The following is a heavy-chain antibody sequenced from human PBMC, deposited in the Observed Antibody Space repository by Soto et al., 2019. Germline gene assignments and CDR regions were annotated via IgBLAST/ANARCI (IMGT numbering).Heavy chain of an antibody. J-gene: IGHJ3*01. CDR3: AKDNRAKWLDVWGESFDA. CDR2: ISWDGAST. V-gene: IGHV3-43*01. CDR1: GFTFDDYP. Sequence: GGSLRLSCAASGFTFDDYPMHWVRQAPGKGLQWVSLISWDGASTSLADSVQGRFTVSRDNSKNSLYLHMNSVRAEDTALYFCAKDNRAKWLDVWGESFDAWGQGTMVTVSS. D-gene: IGHD3-16*01.